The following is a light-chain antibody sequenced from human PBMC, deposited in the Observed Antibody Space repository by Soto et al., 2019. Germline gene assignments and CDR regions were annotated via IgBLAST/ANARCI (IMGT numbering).Light chain of an antibody. CDR3: SSYTSGSTLV. CDR2: EVS. V-gene: IGLV2-14*03. Sequence: QSALTQPASVSGSPGQSITISCTGSSTDVGGYTYVSWYQQFPGKPPKLMIYEVSNRPSGVSNRFSGSKSGNTASLTISRLQAEDEADYYCSSYTSGSTLVFGGGTQLTVL. J-gene: IGLJ3*02. CDR1: STDVGGYTY.